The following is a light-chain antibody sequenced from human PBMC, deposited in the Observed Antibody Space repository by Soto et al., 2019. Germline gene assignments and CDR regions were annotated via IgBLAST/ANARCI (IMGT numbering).Light chain of an antibody. V-gene: IGKV1-5*01. Sequence: DIQMTQSPATLSASLGDRVTITCRASQSINIWLAWYQQKPGKAPKLLIYDASNLEAGVPSRLRGSGSGTDFTFTISRLQPEDIATYYCQQYENLPTFGQGTRLEIK. CDR3: QQYENLPT. CDR2: DAS. J-gene: IGKJ5*01. CDR1: QSINIW.